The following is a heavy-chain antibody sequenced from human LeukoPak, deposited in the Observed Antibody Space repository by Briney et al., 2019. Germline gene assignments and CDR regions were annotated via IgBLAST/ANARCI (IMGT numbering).Heavy chain of an antibody. D-gene: IGHD6-6*01. CDR3: ARSTGPSSSSPHLYYYYMDV. Sequence: ASVKVSCKASGYIFTSYFMHWVRQAPGQGLEWVGIINPSGGSANYAQKFQGRVTMTRDTSTSTVYMELSSLRSEDTAVYYCARSTGPSSSSPHLYYYYMDVWGKGTTVTVSS. CDR1: GYIFTSYF. V-gene: IGHV1-46*01. J-gene: IGHJ6*03. CDR2: INPSGGSA.